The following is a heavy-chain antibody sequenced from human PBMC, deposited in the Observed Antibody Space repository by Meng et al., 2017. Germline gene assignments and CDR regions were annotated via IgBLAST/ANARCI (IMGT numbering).Heavy chain of an antibody. V-gene: IGHV4-4*02. Sequence: VQRQESGSGLGKPSGPRSLPCAVAGVSISISNWCSWVRQPPGKWLEWIGEIYHSESTNSNPSLNSRVTISVYKSKNQFSLKLSSVTATATSVYYCARGLRRPSPLCYWGQRTLVTVSS. D-gene: IGHD4-17*01. J-gene: IGHJ4*02. CDR1: GVSISISNW. CDR3: ARGLRRPSPLCY. CDR2: IYHSEST.